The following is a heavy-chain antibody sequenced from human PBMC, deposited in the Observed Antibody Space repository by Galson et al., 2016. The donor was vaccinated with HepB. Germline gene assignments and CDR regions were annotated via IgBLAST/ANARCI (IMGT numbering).Heavy chain of an antibody. V-gene: IGHV3-30*18. CDR1: GFIFSNYG. D-gene: IGHD2-15*01. Sequence: SLRLSCAASGFIFSNYGMHWVRQAPGKGLEWVAIISYDGSNMYYADSVKGRFTMSRDNSKKTIYLQMDSLRPEDTATYYCAKDWKYCSQGSCYLPPEYYFDYWGPGT. CDR3: AKDWKYCSQGSCYLPPEYYFDY. CDR2: ISYDGSNM. J-gene: IGHJ4*02.